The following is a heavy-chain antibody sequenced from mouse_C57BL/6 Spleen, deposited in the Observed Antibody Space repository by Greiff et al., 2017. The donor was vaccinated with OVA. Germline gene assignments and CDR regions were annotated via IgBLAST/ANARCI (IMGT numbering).Heavy chain of an antibody. J-gene: IGHJ1*03. D-gene: IGHD1-1*01. CDR3: ARSLITTVVGYFDV. V-gene: IGHV1-82*01. CDR1: GYPFTSSC. Sequence: VQLQQPGPALVNPAPSLTIPCTASGYPFTSSCLNWVNQTPGKGLAWIGRIYPAHGDTNYNGKFKGKATLTADKSSSTAYMQLSSLTSEDSAVYFCARSLITTVVGYFDVWGTGTTVTVSS. CDR2: IYPAHGDT.